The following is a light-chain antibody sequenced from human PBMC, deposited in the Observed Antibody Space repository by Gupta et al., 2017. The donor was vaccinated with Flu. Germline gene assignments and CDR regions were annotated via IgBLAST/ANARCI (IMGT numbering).Light chain of an antibody. J-gene: IGLJ2*01. V-gene: IGLV7-46*01. CDR1: TGAVTSDHF. CDR3: FVSYTSDRTVV. CDR2: DTS. Sequence: QAVVTQEPSLTVSPGGTVTLTCGSSTGAVTSDHFPYWLQQKPGQAPRTRIYDTSNKYSWTPARFAGSLLGDTAELNPSVAQPEEEADYYCFVSYTSDRTVVFGGGTKLTVL.